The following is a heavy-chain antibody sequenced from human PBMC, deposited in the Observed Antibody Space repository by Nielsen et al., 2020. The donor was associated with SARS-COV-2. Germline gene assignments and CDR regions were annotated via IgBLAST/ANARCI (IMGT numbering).Heavy chain of an antibody. J-gene: IGHJ4*02. Sequence: GSLRLSCTVSGGSISGYYWTWIRQPPGKGLEWIGYIYYSGSTNYNPSLKSRVTTSIDTSKKQFSLKLSSVTAADTAVYYCARPKSPYGDPYYFDYWGQGTLVTVSS. D-gene: IGHD4-17*01. CDR3: ARPKSPYGDPYYFDY. CDR1: GGSISGYY. CDR2: IYYSGST. V-gene: IGHV4-59*01.